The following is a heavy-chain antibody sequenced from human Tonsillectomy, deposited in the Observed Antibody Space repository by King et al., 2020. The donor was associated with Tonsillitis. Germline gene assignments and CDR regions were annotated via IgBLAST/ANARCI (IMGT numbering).Heavy chain of an antibody. J-gene: IGHJ5*02. D-gene: IGHD3-22*01. V-gene: IGHV3-48*02. CDR1: GFTFSSYS. Sequence: VQLVESGGGLVQPGGSLRLSCAASGFTFSSYSMNWVRQAPGKGLEWVSYISSSSSTIYYADSVKGRFTISRDNAKNSLYLQMKSLRDEDTAVYFCAREGVDNYDSSGYYNWLDPWGQGTLVTVSS. CDR3: AREGVDNYDSSGYYNWLDP. CDR2: ISSSSSTI.